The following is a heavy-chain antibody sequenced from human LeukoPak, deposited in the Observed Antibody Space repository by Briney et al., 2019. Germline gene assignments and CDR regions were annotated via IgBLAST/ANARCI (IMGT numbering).Heavy chain of an antibody. CDR3: ARQVFSSYVFAY. V-gene: IGHV1-2*02. CDR2: INPNSGGT. J-gene: IGHJ4*02. Sequence: ASVKVSCKASGYAFTDYYMFWVRQAPGQGLESMGWINPNSGGTNYAQKFQGRVTMTRDTSMSTAYMELSRLTSDDTAVYYCARQVFSSYVFAYWGQGALVTVSS. D-gene: IGHD6-6*01. CDR1: GYAFTDYY.